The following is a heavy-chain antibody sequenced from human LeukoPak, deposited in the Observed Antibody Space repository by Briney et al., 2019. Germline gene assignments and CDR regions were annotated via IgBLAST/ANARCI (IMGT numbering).Heavy chain of an antibody. CDR1: GYTFTGYY. D-gene: IGHD3-10*01. CDR3: ARRGMDGSGSYYTFDY. J-gene: IGHJ4*02. Sequence: ASVKVSCKASGYTFTGYYMHWVRQAPGQGLEWMRWINPNSGGTNYAQKFQGRVTMTRDTSISTAYMELSRLRSDDTAVYYCARRGMDGSGSYYTFDYWGQGTLVTGSS. V-gene: IGHV1-2*02. CDR2: INPNSGGT.